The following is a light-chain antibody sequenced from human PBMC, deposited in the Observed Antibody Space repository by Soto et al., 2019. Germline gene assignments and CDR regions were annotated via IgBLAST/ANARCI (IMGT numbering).Light chain of an antibody. J-gene: IGKJ1*01. Sequence: EIVMTQSPATLSVSPGERATLSCRASQGVYRNLAWYQQKPGQAPRLLIYGTSTRATGVPARFSGSGSGTEFTLTISRLEPEDFAVYYCQQYGSSPWTLGQGTKVDIK. V-gene: IGKV3D-15*02. CDR3: QQYGSSPWT. CDR2: GTS. CDR1: QGVYRN.